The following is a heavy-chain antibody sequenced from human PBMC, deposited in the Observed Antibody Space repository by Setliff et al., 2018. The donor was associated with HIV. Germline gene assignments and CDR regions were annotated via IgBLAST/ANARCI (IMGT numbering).Heavy chain of an antibody. CDR1: DASISNYH. V-gene: IGHV4-59*08. CDR2: IYYSGST. Sequence: SETLSLTWSVSDASISNYHWSWIRQPPGKGLEWIGYIYYSGSTNYNPSLKSRVTISIDTSTNQFSLKLSSVTAADTAVYYCARLFIPNYFDPWGQGTLVTVSS. CDR3: ARLFIPNYFDP. D-gene: IGHD2-21*01. J-gene: IGHJ5*02.